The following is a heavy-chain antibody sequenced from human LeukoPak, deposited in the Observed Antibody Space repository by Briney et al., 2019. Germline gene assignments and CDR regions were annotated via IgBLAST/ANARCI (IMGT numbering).Heavy chain of an antibody. CDR2: IKQGGREE. CDR1: EFIFSDYW. V-gene: IGHV3-7*03. D-gene: IGHD3-10*01. J-gene: IGHJ5*02. CDR3: ARDNGGWFDT. Sequence: PGGSLRLSCVASEFIFSDYWMSWVRQAPGKGLEWVANIKQGGREEKYVSSVKGRFAISRDDVKSTLYLQMDSLSGDDTAVYYCARDNGGWFDTWGRGTLVTVSS.